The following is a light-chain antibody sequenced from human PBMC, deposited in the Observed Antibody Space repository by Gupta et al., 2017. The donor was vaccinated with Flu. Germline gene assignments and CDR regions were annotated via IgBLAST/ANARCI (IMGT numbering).Light chain of an antibody. V-gene: IGKV3-15*01. CDR1: QSVSSN. J-gene: IGKJ4*01. CDR2: GAS. CDR3: QQYDYWPPVT. Sequence: ERVTLSCRASQSVSSNLAWYQQRPGQSPRLLIYGASMRATDIPARFSGSGSGTEFTLTISSLQSEDFAVYYCQQYDYWPPVTFGGGTKVEI.